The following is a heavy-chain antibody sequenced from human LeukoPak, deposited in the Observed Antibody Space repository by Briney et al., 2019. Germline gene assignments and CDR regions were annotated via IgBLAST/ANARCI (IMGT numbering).Heavy chain of an antibody. CDR3: ARHLAAHNWFEP. D-gene: IGHD6-25*01. V-gene: IGHV4-39*01. J-gene: IGHJ5*02. Sequence: PSETLSLTCIVSGGSISSGDYYWDWIRQPPGWGLEWIGNVHHTGKVDYNPSLRSRVSMYVDRSKNQFSLKLTSVTAADTAIYYCARHLAAHNWFEPWGQGALVTISS. CDR2: VHHTGKV. CDR1: GGSISSGDYY.